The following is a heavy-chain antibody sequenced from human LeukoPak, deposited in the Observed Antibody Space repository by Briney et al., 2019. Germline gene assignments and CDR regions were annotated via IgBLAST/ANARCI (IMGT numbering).Heavy chain of an antibody. Sequence: SETLSLTCAVSGGSINTRTNYWGWIRQPPGKNLEWIGTIYYDGNTYYTPSLKSRLTISIDTSRNQFSLRLTSVTAADTAVYYCARGVVVLQNKLGGWEYWGPRTLVTVSS. CDR1: GGSINTRTNY. V-gene: IGHV4-39*07. CDR2: IYYDGNT. D-gene: IGHD6-19*01. J-gene: IGHJ4*02. CDR3: ARGVVVLQNKLGGWEY.